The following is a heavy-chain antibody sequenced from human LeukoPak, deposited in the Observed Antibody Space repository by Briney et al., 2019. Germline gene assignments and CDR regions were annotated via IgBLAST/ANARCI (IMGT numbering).Heavy chain of an antibody. CDR2: ISSSNGNT. CDR1: GYTFTNYH. D-gene: IGHD6-19*01. Sequence: ASVKVSCKASGYTFTNYHINWVRQAPGQGLEWMGWISSSNGNTNYAQKLQGRVTMITDTSTSTAYMELTSLRFDDTAIYYCARDPDLGSGYFDYWGLGTLVTVSS. J-gene: IGHJ4*02. CDR3: ARDPDLGSGYFDY. V-gene: IGHV1-18*01.